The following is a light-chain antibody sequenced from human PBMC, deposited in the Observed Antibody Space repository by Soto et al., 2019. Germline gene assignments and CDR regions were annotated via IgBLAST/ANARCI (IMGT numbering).Light chain of an antibody. CDR2: EVT. Sequence: QSVLTQPPSASGSPGQSVTISFTGTSSDVGGYNYVSWYKQYPGRAPKLMIYEVTKRPSGVPDRFSGSKSGNTASLTVSGLQAEYEADYYCSSYAASNNFYFVFGGGTKVTVL. J-gene: IGLJ3*02. CDR3: SSYAASNNFYFV. CDR1: SSDVGGYNY. V-gene: IGLV2-8*01.